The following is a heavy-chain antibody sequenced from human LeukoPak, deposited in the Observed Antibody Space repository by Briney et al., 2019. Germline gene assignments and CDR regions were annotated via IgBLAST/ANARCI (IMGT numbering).Heavy chain of an antibody. CDR3: AGGVRARGIDY. CDR1: GYAFISYG. J-gene: IGHJ4*02. D-gene: IGHD3-16*01. CDR2: ISAYNGNT. V-gene: IGHV1-18*01. Sequence: GASVKVSCKASGYAFISYGISWVRQAPGQGLEWMGWISAYNGNTKYAQKFQGRVTITADESTSTVYMELSSLRSEDTAVYYCAGGVRARGIDYWGQGTLVTVSS.